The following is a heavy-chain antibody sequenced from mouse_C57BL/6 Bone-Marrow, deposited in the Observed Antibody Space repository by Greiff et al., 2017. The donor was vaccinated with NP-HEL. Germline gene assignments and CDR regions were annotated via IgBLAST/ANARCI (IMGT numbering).Heavy chain of an antibody. J-gene: IGHJ2*01. CDR2: INPNNGGT. V-gene: IGHV1-18*01. CDR3: ARVPIYDGYYDYFDY. CDR1: GYTFTDYN. Sequence: EVQLQESGPELVKPGASVKIPCKASGYTFTDYNMDWVKQSHGKSLEWIGDINPNNGGTIYNQKFKGKATLTVDKSSSTAYMERRSLTSEDTAVYYCARVPIYDGYYDYFDYWGQGTTLTVSS. D-gene: IGHD2-3*01.